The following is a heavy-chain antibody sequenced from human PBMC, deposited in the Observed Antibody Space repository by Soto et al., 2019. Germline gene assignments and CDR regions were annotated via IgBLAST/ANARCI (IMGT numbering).Heavy chain of an antibody. CDR1: GFTFSSYG. CDR3: AKSPLGYDYAY. D-gene: IGHD3-16*01. V-gene: IGHV3-30*18. CDR2: ISYDGSDK. Sequence: GGSLRLSCAASGFTFSSYGMHWVRQAPGKGLEWVAVISYDGSDKYYADSVKGRFTISRDNSKNTLYLQMNSLRAEDTAVYYCAKSPLGYDYAYWGQGTLVTVSS. J-gene: IGHJ4*02.